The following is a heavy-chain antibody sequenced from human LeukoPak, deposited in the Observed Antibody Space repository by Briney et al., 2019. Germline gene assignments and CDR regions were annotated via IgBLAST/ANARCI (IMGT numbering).Heavy chain of an antibody. CDR2: IYYSGST. CDR3: ARVGLRRLLLYYFDY. D-gene: IGHD2-21*02. V-gene: IGHV4-39*07. CDR1: GGSISSSSYY. Sequence: SETLSLTCTVSGGSISSSSYYWGWIRQPPGRGLEWIGSIYYSGSTYYNPSLKSRVTISVDTSKNQFSLKLSSVTAADTAVYYCARVGLRRLLLYYFDYWGQGTLVTVSS. J-gene: IGHJ4*02.